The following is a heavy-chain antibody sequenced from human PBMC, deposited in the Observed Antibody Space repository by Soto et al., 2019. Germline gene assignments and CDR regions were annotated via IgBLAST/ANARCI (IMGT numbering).Heavy chain of an antibody. D-gene: IGHD4-17*01. CDR1: GFTFSSYS. CDR3: ARESILVTTRGAFDI. CDR2: ISSSSSYI. J-gene: IGHJ3*02. V-gene: IGHV3-21*01. Sequence: EVQLVESGGGLVKPGGSLRLSCAASGFTFSSYSMNWVRQAPGKGLEWVSSISSSSSYIYYADSVKGRFTISRDNAKNSLYLQMNSLRAEDTAVYYCARESILVTTRGAFDIWGQGTMVTVSS.